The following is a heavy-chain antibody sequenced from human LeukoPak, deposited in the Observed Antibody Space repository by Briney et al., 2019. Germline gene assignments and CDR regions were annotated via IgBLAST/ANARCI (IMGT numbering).Heavy chain of an antibody. D-gene: IGHD3-16*01. CDR1: GFTFSSYW. Sequence: GGSLRLSCAASGFTFSSYWMNWARQAPGKGLEWVASINHNGNVNYYVDSVKGRFTISRDNAKNSLYLQMSNLRAEDTAVYFCQRGGVLDVWAQGSTVTV. J-gene: IGHJ6*02. CDR2: INHNGNVN. V-gene: IGHV3-7*03. CDR3: QRGGVLDV.